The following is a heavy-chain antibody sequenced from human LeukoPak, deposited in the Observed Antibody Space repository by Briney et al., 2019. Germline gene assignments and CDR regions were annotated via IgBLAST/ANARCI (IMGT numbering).Heavy chain of an antibody. CDR1: GFTFGDYA. J-gene: IGHJ4*02. D-gene: IGHD4-17*01. CDR2: IRSKAYGGTT. V-gene: IGHV3-49*04. CDR3: TGTTVTTVGYFDY. Sequence: GGSLRLSSTASGFTFGDYAMSWVRQAPGKGLEWVGFIRSKAYGGTTEYAASVKGRFTISRDDSKSIAYLQMNSLKTEDTAVYYCTGTTVTTVGYFDYWGQGTLVTVSS.